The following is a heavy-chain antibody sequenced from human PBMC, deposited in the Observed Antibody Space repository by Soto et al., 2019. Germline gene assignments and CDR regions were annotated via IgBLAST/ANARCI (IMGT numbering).Heavy chain of an antibody. J-gene: IGHJ3*02. V-gene: IGHV3-33*01. D-gene: IGHD2-15*01. CDR3: ARLYCSASSCYSVGAFDI. CDR1: GFTFSSYG. CDR2: IWFDGSDK. Sequence: PGGSLRLSCAASGFTFSSYGMHWVRQSPGKGLEWVVLIWFDGSDKYYTESVKGRFTISRDNSKSTLYLQMNSLRAEDTAVYYCARLYCSASSCYSVGAFDIRGQGTMVTVSS.